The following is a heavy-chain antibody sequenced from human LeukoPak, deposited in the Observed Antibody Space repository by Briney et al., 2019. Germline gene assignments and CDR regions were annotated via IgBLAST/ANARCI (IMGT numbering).Heavy chain of an antibody. J-gene: IGHJ6*03. CDR2: INPSGGGT. Sequence: ASVKASCKASGYTSTSYYMHWVRQAPGQGLEWMGIINPSGGGTSYAQKFQGRVTMTRDTSTSTVYMELSSLRSEDTAVYYCARESLYDYMDVWGKGTTVTISS. D-gene: IGHD3-16*01. CDR1: GYTSTSYY. CDR3: ARESLYDYMDV. V-gene: IGHV1-46*01.